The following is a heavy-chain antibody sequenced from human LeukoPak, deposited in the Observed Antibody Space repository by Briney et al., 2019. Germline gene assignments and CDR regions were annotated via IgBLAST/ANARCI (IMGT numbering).Heavy chain of an antibody. CDR3: ARDTPVDPSYYYYMDV. D-gene: IGHD2-15*01. CDR1: GGSINDHY. J-gene: IGHJ6*03. Sequence: SETLSLTCTVSGGSINDHYWSWIRQPPGKGLEWIGYIYYSGTTNYNPSLKSRVDTSKNQLSLKLTSVTAADTAVYYCARDTPVDPSYYYYMDVWGKGTTVTVSS. V-gene: IGHV4-59*11. CDR2: IYYSGTT.